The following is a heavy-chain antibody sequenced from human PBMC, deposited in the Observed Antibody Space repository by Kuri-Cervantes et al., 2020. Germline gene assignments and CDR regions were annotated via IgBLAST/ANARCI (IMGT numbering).Heavy chain of an antibody. CDR2: ISAYNGNT. CDR1: GYTFTSYG. D-gene: IGHD3-10*01. Sequence: ASVKVSCKASGYTFTSYGISWVRQAPGQGLEWMGWISAYNGNTNYAQKLQGRVTMTRDTSTSTVYMELSSLRSEDTAVYYCARDRQLLWFGELSHYYYYGMDVWGQGTTVTVSS. J-gene: IGHJ6*02. V-gene: IGHV1-18*01. CDR3: ARDRQLLWFGELSHYYYYGMDV.